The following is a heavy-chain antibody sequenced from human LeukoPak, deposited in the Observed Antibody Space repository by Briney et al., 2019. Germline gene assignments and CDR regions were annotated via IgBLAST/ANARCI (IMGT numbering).Heavy chain of an antibody. V-gene: IGHV4-39*02. D-gene: IGHD6-13*01. J-gene: IGHJ4*02. CDR1: GGSISSSSYY. Sequence: PSETPSLTCTVSGGSISSSSYYWGWIRQPPGKGLEWIGSIYYSGSTYYNPSLKSRVTISVDTSKNQFSLKLSSVTAADTAVYYCAREPGIAAADHFDYWGQGTLVTVSS. CDR2: IYYSGST. CDR3: AREPGIAAADHFDY.